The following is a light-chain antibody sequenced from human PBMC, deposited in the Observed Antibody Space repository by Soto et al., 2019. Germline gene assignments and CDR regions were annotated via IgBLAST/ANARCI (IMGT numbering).Light chain of an antibody. CDR2: DAS. CDR3: QQYGSSPRT. CDR1: QSVSSNY. V-gene: IGKV3-20*01. J-gene: IGKJ2*01. Sequence: EIVLTQSPGTLYLSPGERATISCRASQSVSSNYLAWYQQKPGQAPRLLIYDASSRATGVPDRFSGSGSGTDFTLAISRLEPEDVAVYYCQQYGSSPRTFGQGTKLEIK.